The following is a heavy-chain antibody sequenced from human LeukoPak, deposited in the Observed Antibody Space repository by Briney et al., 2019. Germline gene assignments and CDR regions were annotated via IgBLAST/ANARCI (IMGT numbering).Heavy chain of an antibody. Sequence: ASVKVSCKASGYTFTSYGIRWVRQAPGQGLEWMGWISAYNGNTNYAQKLQGRVTMTTDTSTSTAYMELRSLRSDDTAVYYCAIATTVTTWFDPWGQGTLVTVSS. CDR1: GYTFTSYG. CDR2: ISAYNGNT. V-gene: IGHV1-18*01. J-gene: IGHJ5*02. CDR3: AIATTVTTWFDP. D-gene: IGHD4-11*01.